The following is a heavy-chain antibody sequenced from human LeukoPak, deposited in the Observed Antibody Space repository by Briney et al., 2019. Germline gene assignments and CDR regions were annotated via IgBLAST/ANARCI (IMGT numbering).Heavy chain of an antibody. Sequence: GGSLRLSCAASGFTFSSYSMNWVRQAPGKGLEWVSAISGSGGSTYYADSVKGRFTISRDNSKNTLYLQMNSLRAEDTAVYYCATMGRVAAGRDFDYWGQGTLVTVSS. CDR1: GFTFSSYS. CDR3: ATMGRVAAGRDFDY. V-gene: IGHV3-23*01. J-gene: IGHJ4*02. CDR2: ISGSGGST. D-gene: IGHD6-13*01.